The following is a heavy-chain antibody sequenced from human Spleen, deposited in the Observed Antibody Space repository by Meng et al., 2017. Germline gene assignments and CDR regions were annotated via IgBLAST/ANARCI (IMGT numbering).Heavy chain of an antibody. D-gene: IGHD3-22*01. Sequence: GESLKISCAASGFTFSNYAMTWVRQPPGKGLEWVSAISGGGPSTYYADSVRGRFTISRDNSKNTLYLQMNTLRAEDTAIYYCAKKYFYDSSGYHGLPIDIWGQGTMVTVSS. V-gene: IGHV3-23*01. CDR3: AKKYFYDSSGYHGLPIDI. CDR2: ISGGGPST. CDR1: GFTFSNYA. J-gene: IGHJ3*02.